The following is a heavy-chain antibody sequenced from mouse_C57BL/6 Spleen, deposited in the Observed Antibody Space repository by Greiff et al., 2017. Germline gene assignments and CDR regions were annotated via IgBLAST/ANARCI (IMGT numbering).Heavy chain of an antibody. CDR1: GYSITSDY. J-gene: IGHJ2*01. D-gene: IGHD2-1*01. CDR2: ISYSGST. CDR3: ARVNYGNYFDY. V-gene: IGHV3-8*01. Sequence: DVKLQESGPGLAKPSQTLSLTCSVTGYSITSDYWNWLRKFPGNKLEYMGYISYSGSTYYNPYLKSRISITRDTSKTPYYLQLNSVTTEDTATYYCARVNYGNYFDYWGQGTTLTVSS.